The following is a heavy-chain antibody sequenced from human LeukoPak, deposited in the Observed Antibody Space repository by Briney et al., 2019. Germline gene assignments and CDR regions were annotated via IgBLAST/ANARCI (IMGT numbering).Heavy chain of an antibody. V-gene: IGHV1-24*01. Sequence: GASVKVSCKVSGYIFSELSMHWVRQAPGKGLEWMGGFDPGDGETIYTQRFQGRVTMTEDTSTDTAYMELSSLRSEDTAVYYCATLYYDILTGYHVYGMDVWGQGTTVTVSS. CDR1: GYIFSELS. D-gene: IGHD3-9*01. J-gene: IGHJ6*02. CDR3: ATLYYDILTGYHVYGMDV. CDR2: FDPGDGET.